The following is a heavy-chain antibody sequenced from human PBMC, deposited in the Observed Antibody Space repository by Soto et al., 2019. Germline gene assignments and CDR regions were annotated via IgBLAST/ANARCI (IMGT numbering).Heavy chain of an antibody. J-gene: IGHJ4*02. V-gene: IGHV1-58*01. D-gene: IGHD3-3*01. CDR1: GFTFTSSA. Sequence: SVKVSCKASGFTFTSSAVQWVRQARGQRLEWIGWIVVGSGNTNYAQKFQERVTITRDMSTSTAYMELSSLRSEDTAVYYCAVITIFGVVIDGTELDYWGQGTLVTVSS. CDR2: IVVGSGNT. CDR3: AVITIFGVVIDGTELDY.